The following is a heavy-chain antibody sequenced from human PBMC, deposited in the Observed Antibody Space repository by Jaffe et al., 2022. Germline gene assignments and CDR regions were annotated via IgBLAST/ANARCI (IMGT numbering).Heavy chain of an antibody. D-gene: IGHD2-2*01. V-gene: IGHV3-23*01. CDR2: ISGSADST. CDR1: GFTFGSYA. J-gene: IGHJ3*02. Sequence: EVQLLESGGDLVQPGGSLRLSCAASGFTFGSYAMNWVRQAPGKGLEWVSVISGSADSTYYADSVKGRFTISRDNFENTLYLQMNSLRAEDTAVYYCAKDVFKYCSITTCPGAFDIWGQGTMVTVSS. CDR3: AKDVFKYCSITTCPGAFDI.